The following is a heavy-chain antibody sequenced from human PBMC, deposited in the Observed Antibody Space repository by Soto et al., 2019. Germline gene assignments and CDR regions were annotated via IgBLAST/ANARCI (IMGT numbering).Heavy chain of an antibody. D-gene: IGHD1-7*01. V-gene: IGHV4-39*01. CDR2: IYYSGST. CDR3: ARLTGTTYYYYYGMDV. J-gene: IGHJ6*02. CDR1: GGSISSSSYY. Sequence: PSETLSLTCTVSGGSISSSSYYWGWIRQPPGKGLEWIGSIYYSGSTYYNPSLKSRVTISVVTSKNQFSLKLSSVTAADTVVFFCARLTGTTYYYYYGMDVWGQGTTVTVSS.